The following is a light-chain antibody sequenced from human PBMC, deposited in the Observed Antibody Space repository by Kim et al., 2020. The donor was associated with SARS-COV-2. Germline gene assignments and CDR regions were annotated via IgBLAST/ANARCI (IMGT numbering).Light chain of an antibody. CDR3: LQHNSYPPT. V-gene: IGKV1-17*01. Sequence: DIQMTQSPSSLSASVGDRVTITCRASQGIRDDLSWYQQKPGTAPKRLIYTASRLQSGVPSRFSGSGSETEFTLTISSLQPEDFATYSCLQHNSYPPTFGQGTKVDIK. J-gene: IGKJ1*01. CDR2: TAS. CDR1: QGIRDD.